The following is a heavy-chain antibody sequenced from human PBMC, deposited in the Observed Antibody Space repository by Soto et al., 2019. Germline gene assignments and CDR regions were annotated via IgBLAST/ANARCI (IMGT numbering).Heavy chain of an antibody. CDR1: GFTFSSYS. Sequence: GGSLRLSCAASGFTFSSYSMNWVRQAPGKGLEWVSSISSSSSYIYYADSVKGRFTISRGNAKNSLYLQMNSLRAEDTAVYYCARDQEALLWFGESPYWGQGTLVTVSS. D-gene: IGHD3-10*01. J-gene: IGHJ4*02. V-gene: IGHV3-21*01. CDR3: ARDQEALLWFGESPY. CDR2: ISSSSSYI.